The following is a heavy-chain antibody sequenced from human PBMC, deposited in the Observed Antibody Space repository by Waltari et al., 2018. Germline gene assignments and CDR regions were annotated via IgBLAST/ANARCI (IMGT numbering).Heavy chain of an antibody. Sequence: QLRLQQWGAGLLKPSETLSLTCAVSGGSFNGYYWSWIRQTPGKGLEWIGEVAHSGSATYSPALTSRVTVSLDTSNKQVSLTLTSVTAADTGIYYCARDARDWEAVDNTYLDSWGQGTLVAVSS. V-gene: IGHV4-34*01. CDR3: ARDARDWEAVDNTYLDS. D-gene: IGHD2-21*02. CDR2: VAHSGSA. J-gene: IGHJ4*02. CDR1: GGSFNGYY.